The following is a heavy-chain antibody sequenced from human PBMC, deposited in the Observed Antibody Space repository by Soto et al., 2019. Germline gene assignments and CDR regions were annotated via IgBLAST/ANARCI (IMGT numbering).Heavy chain of an antibody. D-gene: IGHD6-19*01. Sequence: EVQLVESGGGLVQPGGSLRLSCAASGFTFSSYWMSWVRQAPGKGLEWVANIKQDGSEKYYVDSVKGRFTISRDNAKNSLYLQMTSLRAEDTAVYYCARSPMGIAVAGTRGKYFDYWGQGTLVTVSS. V-gene: IGHV3-7*01. J-gene: IGHJ4*02. CDR3: ARSPMGIAVAGTRGKYFDY. CDR2: IKQDGSEK. CDR1: GFTFSSYW.